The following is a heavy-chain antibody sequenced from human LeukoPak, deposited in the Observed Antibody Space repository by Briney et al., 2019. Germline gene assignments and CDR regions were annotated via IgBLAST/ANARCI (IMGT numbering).Heavy chain of an antibody. CDR2: ISYDGSNK. CDR1: GFTFSSYG. CDR3: VRGVGYTLLS. J-gene: IGHJ5*02. D-gene: IGHD1-1*01. Sequence: GRSLRLSCAASGFTFSSYGMHWVRQAPGKGLEWVAVISYDGSNKYYADSVKGRFTISRDNSKKMLYLQMNSLSREDTAVYYCVRGVGYTLLSWGQGTLVTVSS. V-gene: IGHV3-30*03.